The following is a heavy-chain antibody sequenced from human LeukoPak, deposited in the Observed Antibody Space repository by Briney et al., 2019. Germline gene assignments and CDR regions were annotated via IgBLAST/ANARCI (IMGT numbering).Heavy chain of an antibody. D-gene: IGHD3-10*01. CDR1: GYTFTSYG. V-gene: IGHV1-18*01. CDR2: ISTYNGNT. J-gene: IGHJ6*03. CDR3: ARDLHRVVVRGVPHYYYYMDV. Sequence: EASVKVSCKASGYTFTSYGISWVRQAPGQGLEWMGWISTYNGNTNYAQKLQGRVTMTTDTSTSTAYMELRSLRSGDTAVYYCARDLHRVVVRGVPHYYYYMDVWGKGTTVTISS.